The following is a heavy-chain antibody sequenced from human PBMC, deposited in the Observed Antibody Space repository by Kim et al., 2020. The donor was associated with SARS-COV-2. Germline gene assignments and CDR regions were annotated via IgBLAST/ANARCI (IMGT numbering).Heavy chain of an antibody. V-gene: IGHV3-15*01. CDR2: IRSNIDGGTA. Sequence: GGSLRLSCTDPGFIFNELWMTWVRQAPGKGLEWVGRIRSNIDGGTAEYAAPVKGRFTISRDDSKNTLYLQMNSLRTEDTAVYYCAAGNYVEWVYLDHWGQGDLVTVSS. J-gene: IGHJ4*02. CDR1: GFIFNELW. D-gene: IGHD4-4*01. CDR3: AAGNYVEWVYLDH.